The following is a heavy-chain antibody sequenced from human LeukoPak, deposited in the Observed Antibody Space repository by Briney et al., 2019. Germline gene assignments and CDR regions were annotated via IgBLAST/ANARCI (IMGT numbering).Heavy chain of an antibody. CDR2: IYYSGST. CDR1: GGSISSYY. Sequence: PSETLSLTCTVSGGSISSYYWSWIRKPPGKGLEWIGYIYYSGSTNYNPSLKSRVTISVDTSKTQFSLKLSSVTAADTAVYYCARARTTVTPCFDYWGQGTLVTVSS. V-gene: IGHV4-59*01. CDR3: ARARTTVTPCFDY. D-gene: IGHD4-17*01. J-gene: IGHJ4*02.